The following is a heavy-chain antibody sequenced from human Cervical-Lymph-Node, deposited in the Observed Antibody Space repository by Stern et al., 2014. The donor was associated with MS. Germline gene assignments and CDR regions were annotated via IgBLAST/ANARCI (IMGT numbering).Heavy chain of an antibody. Sequence: VHLVESGAEVQKPGSSVKVSCRASGGTFSSSDISWVRQAPGQGLEWMGGIIPIIGTANYAQKYQGRVTITADESASTAYMELNSLRSEDTAIYYCALGGFGHYFEYWGQGTLVTVSS. J-gene: IGHJ4*02. CDR2: IIPIIGTA. D-gene: IGHD3-10*01. V-gene: IGHV1-69*01. CDR1: GGTFSSSD. CDR3: ALGGFGHYFEY.